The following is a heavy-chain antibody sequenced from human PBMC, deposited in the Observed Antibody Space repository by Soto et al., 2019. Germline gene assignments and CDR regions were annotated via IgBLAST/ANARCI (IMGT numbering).Heavy chain of an antibody. CDR3: AKDQWVTTVTFFDY. V-gene: IGHV3-23*01. CDR2: ISGSGDST. Sequence: EVQLLESGGGLVQPGGSLRLSCAASGFTFSSYAMSWVRQAPGKGLDWVSAISGSGDSTYYADSVKGRFTISRDHSKNTLYLQMNSLRAGDTAVYYCAKDQWVTTVTFFDYWGQGTLVTVS. CDR1: GFTFSSYA. D-gene: IGHD4-17*01. J-gene: IGHJ4*02.